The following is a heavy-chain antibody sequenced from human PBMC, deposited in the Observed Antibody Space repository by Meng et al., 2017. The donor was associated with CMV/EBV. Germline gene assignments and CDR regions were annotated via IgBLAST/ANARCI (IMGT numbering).Heavy chain of an antibody. Sequence: GGSLRLSCTMSGFTLSSYGMHWVRQAPGKGLEWVAFIRDDGSNTYHADSVKGRFTISRDNSKNTLYLQMNSLRTEDTAVYYCANRYSGYEDVWYFDYWGPGTLVTVSS. V-gene: IGHV3-30*02. CDR2: IRDDGSNT. J-gene: IGHJ4*02. CDR3: ANRYSGYEDVWYFDY. CDR1: GFTLSSYG. D-gene: IGHD5-12*01.